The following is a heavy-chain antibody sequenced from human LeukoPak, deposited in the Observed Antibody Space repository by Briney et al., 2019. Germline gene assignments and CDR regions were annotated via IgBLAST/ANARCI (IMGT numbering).Heavy chain of an antibody. J-gene: IGHJ4*02. D-gene: IGHD2-2*01. CDR1: GFTVSSNY. V-gene: IGHV3-66*02. Sequence: GGSLRLSCAASGFTVSSNYMSWVRQAPGKGLEWVSVIYSGGSTYCADSVKGRFTISRDNSKNTLYLQMNSLRAEDTAVYYCAREYCSSTSCSVDYWGQGTLVTVSS. CDR3: AREYCSSTSCSVDY. CDR2: IYSGGST.